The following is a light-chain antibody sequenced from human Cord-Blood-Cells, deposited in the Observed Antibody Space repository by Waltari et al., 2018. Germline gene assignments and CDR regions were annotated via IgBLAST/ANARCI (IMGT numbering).Light chain of an antibody. CDR1: QSISSW. CDR3: QQYNSYSLT. J-gene: IGKJ4*01. Sequence: DIQMTQSPSTLSASVGDRVTITCRASQSISSWLAWYQQKPGKAPKHLIYKASSLESGVTSRFSGSGSGTEFTLTISSLQPDDFATYYCQQYNSYSLTFGGGTKVEIK. CDR2: KAS. V-gene: IGKV1-5*03.